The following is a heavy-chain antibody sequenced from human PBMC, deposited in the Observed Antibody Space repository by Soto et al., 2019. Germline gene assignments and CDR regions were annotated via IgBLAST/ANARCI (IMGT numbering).Heavy chain of an antibody. J-gene: IGHJ4*02. CDR1: GFTVSSNY. CDR3: ARGYYDSSGYPVDY. Sequence: EVQLVETGGGLIQPGGSLRLSCAASGFTVSSNYMSWVRQAPGKGLEWVSVIYSGGSTYYADSVKGRFTISRDNSKNTLYLQMTSLRAEDTAVYYCARGYYDSSGYPVDYWGQGTLVTVSS. CDR2: IYSGGST. V-gene: IGHV3-53*02. D-gene: IGHD3-22*01.